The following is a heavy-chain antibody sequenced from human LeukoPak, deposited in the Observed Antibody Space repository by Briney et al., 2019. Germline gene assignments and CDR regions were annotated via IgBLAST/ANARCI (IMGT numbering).Heavy chain of an antibody. CDR1: GFTFDDYA. D-gene: IGHD5-12*01. V-gene: IGHV3-9*01. J-gene: IGHJ2*01. CDR3: AKDIRDSGYDLWFRYFDL. CDR2: ISWNSGSI. Sequence: PGRSLRLSCAASGFTFDDYAMHWVRQAPGKGLEWVSGISWNSGSIGYADSVKGRFTISRDNAKNSLYLQMNSLRAEDTALYYCAKDIRDSGYDLWFRYFDLWGRGTLVTVSS.